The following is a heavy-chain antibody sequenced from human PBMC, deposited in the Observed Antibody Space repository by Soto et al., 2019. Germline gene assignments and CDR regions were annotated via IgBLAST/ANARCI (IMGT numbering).Heavy chain of an antibody. CDR1: GGTFSSYA. V-gene: IGHV1-69*13. CDR2: IIPIFGTA. J-gene: IGHJ5*02. D-gene: IGHD5-18*01. CDR3: ARGYSYGSIFNWFDP. Sequence: SVKVSCKASGGTFSSYAISWVRQAPGQGLEWMGGIIPIFGTANYAQKFQGRVTITADESTSTAYMELSSLRSEDTAVYYCARGYSYGSIFNWFDPWGQGTLVTVSS.